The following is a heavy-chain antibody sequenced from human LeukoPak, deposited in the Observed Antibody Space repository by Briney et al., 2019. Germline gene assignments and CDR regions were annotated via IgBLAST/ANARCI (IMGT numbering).Heavy chain of an antibody. CDR3: ARVGKYYDSSGYYPY. J-gene: IGHJ4*02. CDR1: GGTFISYA. Sequence: SVKVSCKASGGTFISYAISWVRQAPGQGLEWMGGIIPIFGTANYAQKFQGRVTITADESTSTAYMELSSLRSEDTAVYYCARVGKYYDSSGYYPYWGQGTLVTVSS. V-gene: IGHV1-69*13. D-gene: IGHD3-22*01. CDR2: IIPIFGTA.